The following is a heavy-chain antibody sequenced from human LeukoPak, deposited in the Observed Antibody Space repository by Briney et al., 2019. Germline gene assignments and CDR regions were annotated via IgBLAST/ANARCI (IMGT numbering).Heavy chain of an antibody. CDR2: FSGSGGST. CDR3: ARDDSNGYSSGFAFDI. Sequence: PGGSLRLSCAASGFTFSSYTMSWVRQAPGKGLEWVSTFSGSGGSTYYADSVKGRFTISRDNSKNTLYLQMNSLRAEDTAVYYCARDDSNGYSSGFAFDIWGQGTMVTVSS. V-gene: IGHV3-23*01. D-gene: IGHD6-19*01. CDR1: GFTFSSYT. J-gene: IGHJ3*02.